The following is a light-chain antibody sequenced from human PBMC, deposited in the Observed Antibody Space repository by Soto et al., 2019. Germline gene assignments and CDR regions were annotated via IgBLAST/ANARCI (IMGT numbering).Light chain of an antibody. J-gene: IGLJ1*01. CDR2: GNT. CDR1: SSNIGSTYD. CDR3: QSYDDSLSVHYV. Sequence: QPVLTQPPSVSGAPGQRVTISCTGSSSNIGSTYDVQWYQQLPGTAPKLLIHGNTDRPSGVPDRFSGSKSGTSASLAITGLQADDEADYYGQSYDDSLSVHYVFGTGTKLTVL. V-gene: IGLV1-40*01.